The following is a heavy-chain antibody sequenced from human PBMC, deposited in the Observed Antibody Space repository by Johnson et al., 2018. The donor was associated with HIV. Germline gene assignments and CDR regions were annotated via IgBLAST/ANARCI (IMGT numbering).Heavy chain of an antibody. V-gene: IGHV3-30-3*01. CDR3: AKDPAVVPPICFDV. CDR2: ISYDGSNK. J-gene: IGHJ3*01. D-gene: IGHD2-2*01. CDR1: GFTFSRYA. Sequence: QVQLVESGGGVVQPGRSLTLSCAASGFTFSRYAMHWVRQAPGKGLEWVAVISYDGSNKYYADSVKGRFTISRDNSKNTLYLQINSLRAEDTAVYYCAKDPAVVPPICFDVWGQGTVVTVSS.